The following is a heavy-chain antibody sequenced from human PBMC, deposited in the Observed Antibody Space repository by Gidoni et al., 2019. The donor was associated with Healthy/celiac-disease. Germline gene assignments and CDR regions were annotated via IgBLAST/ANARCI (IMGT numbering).Heavy chain of an antibody. V-gene: IGHV4-34*01. CDR1: GGSFRGYY. CDR2: INHSGST. D-gene: IGHD4-17*01. CDR3: ARVPTVTTYFIYYYYGMDV. Sequence: QVQLQQWGAGLLKPSETLSLTCAVYGGSFRGYYWSWIRQPPGKGLEWIGEINHSGSTNYNPSLKSRVTISVDTSKNQFSLKLSSVTAADTAVYYCARVPTVTTYFIYYYYGMDVWGQGTTVTVSS. J-gene: IGHJ6*02.